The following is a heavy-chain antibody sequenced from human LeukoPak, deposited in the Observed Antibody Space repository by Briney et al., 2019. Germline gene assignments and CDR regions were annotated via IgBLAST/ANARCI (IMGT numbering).Heavy chain of an antibody. CDR1: GGSISSGGYS. Sequence: PSQTLSLTCAVSGGSISSGGYSWSWIRQPPGKGLEWIGYIYHSGSTYYNPSLKSRVTISVDRSKNQFSLKLSSVTAADTAVYYCARGEIQGLTPITDAFDIWGQGTMVTVSS. CDR3: ARGEIQGLTPITDAFDI. V-gene: IGHV4-30-2*01. CDR2: IYHSGST. D-gene: IGHD3-16*01. J-gene: IGHJ3*02.